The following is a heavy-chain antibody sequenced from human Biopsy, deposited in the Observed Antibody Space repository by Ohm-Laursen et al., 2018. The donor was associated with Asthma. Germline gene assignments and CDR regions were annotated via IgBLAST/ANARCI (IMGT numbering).Heavy chain of an antibody. Sequence: SLRLSYTASGFTFSSYGMHWVRQAPGKGLEWVAVISYDGSNKYYADSVKGRFTISRDNSKNTLYLQMNGLRAEDTAVYYCASQSSGPDFWSGYYYFDNWGQGTLVTVSS. D-gene: IGHD3-3*01. CDR1: GFTFSSYG. CDR3: ASQSSGPDFWSGYYYFDN. CDR2: ISYDGSNK. V-gene: IGHV3-30*03. J-gene: IGHJ4*02.